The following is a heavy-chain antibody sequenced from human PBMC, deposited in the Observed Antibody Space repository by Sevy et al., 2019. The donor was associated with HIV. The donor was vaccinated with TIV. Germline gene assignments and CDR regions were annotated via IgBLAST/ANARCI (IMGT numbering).Heavy chain of an antibody. V-gene: IGHV3-74*01. Sequence: GGSLRLSCAASEFTFSSYWMHWVRQAPGKGLVWVSRINSDGSSTSYADSVKGRFTISRDNAKNTVYLQMNTLRDEDTAVYFCARDRYYDASGYYYYYYGMDVWGQGTTVTVSS. D-gene: IGHD3-22*01. J-gene: IGHJ6*02. CDR3: ARDRYYDASGYYYYYYGMDV. CDR2: INSDGSST. CDR1: EFTFSSYW.